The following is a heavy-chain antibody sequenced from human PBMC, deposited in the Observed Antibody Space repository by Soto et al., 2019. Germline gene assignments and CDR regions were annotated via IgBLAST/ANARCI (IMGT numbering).Heavy chain of an antibody. Sequence: ASVKVSCKASGYTFTSYAMHWVRHAPGQRLEWMAWVNAGNGNTKYSQKFQGRVTITRDTSASTAYMELSSLSSEDTAVYYCAREDSMEPDFDSGGEGSLVKVSS. D-gene: IGHD1-1*01. CDR2: VNAGNGNT. J-gene: IGHJ4*02. CDR3: AREDSMEPDFDS. V-gene: IGHV1-3*01. CDR1: GYTFTSYA.